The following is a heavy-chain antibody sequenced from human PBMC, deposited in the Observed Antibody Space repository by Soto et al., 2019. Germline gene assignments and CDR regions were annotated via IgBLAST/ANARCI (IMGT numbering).Heavy chain of an antibody. V-gene: IGHV4-39*01. J-gene: IGHJ4*02. CDR3: ARHEAGWYFDS. D-gene: IGHD6-25*01. CDR2: IYYSGST. Sequence: SETLSLTFTVSRGSISSGTNYWAWIRQPPGKGLEWIANIYYSGSTFYNPSLKIRVTISLDTSKNQFSLKLRSVTAADTAVYYCARHEAGWYFDSWGQGTLVTVSS. CDR1: RGSISSGTNY.